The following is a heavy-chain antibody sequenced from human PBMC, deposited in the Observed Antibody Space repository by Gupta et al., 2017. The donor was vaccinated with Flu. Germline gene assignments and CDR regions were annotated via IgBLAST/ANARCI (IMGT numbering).Heavy chain of an antibody. Sequence: EVQLVEYGPGLIQPGGSVRLSCVASGFTFGKYWMHWFRQSPGKGLLLISRISGNGKSTADAESVKGRFTISRDDAKNTLYLEMDSRRAEDTAVYYCARDSRGGWLADSWGQGTLVTVSS. V-gene: IGHV3-74*01. D-gene: IGHD2-15*01. CDR3: ARDSRGGWLADS. CDR2: ISGNGKST. CDR1: GFTFGKYW. J-gene: IGHJ4*02.